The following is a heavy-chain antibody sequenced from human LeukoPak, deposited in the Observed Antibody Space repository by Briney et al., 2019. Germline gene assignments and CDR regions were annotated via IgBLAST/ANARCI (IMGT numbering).Heavy chain of an antibody. CDR1: GGSISSYY. J-gene: IGHJ3*02. D-gene: IGHD3-22*01. Sequence: SETLSLTCTVSGGSISSYYWSWIRQPAGKGLEWIGRTYISGSTNYNPSLKSRVTMSLDTSKNQFSLKLSSVTAADTAVYYCAREPYYYDTSCSDAFDIWRQGTVVTVSS. CDR2: TYISGST. CDR3: AREPYYYDTSCSDAFDI. V-gene: IGHV4-4*07.